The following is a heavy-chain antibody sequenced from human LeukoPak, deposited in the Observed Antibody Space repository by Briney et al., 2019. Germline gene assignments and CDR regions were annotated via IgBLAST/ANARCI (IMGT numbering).Heavy chain of an antibody. CDR3: ARVVGATLSYYYYYMDV. D-gene: IGHD1-26*01. V-gene: IGHV1-46*01. J-gene: IGHJ6*03. CDR2: INPTGGST. CDR1: GYTFTNYY. Sequence: ASVKVSCKASGYTFTNYYMHWVRQAPGEGREWRGMINPTGGSTSYAQKFQGRVTMTRDTSINTAYMELSRLRSEDTAVYYCARVVGATLSYYYYYMDVWGKGTTVTVSS.